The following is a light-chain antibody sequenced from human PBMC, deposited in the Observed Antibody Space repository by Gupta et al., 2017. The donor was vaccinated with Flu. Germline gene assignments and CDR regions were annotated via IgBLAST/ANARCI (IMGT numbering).Light chain of an antibody. Sequence: TVTLSCGSTTGAVTSGQYPYWRQQRPGQDHRTLIYDASSTQAWTPARFSGSLLGGKAALTLSGAKTEDEADYYCLLVYNEAWVFGGGTKLTVL. V-gene: IGLV7-46*01. CDR3: LLVYNEAWV. CDR2: DAS. J-gene: IGLJ3*02. CDR1: TGAVTSGQY.